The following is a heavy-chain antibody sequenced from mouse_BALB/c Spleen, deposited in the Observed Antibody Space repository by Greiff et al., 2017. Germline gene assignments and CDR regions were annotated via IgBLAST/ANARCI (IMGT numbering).Heavy chain of an antibody. J-gene: IGHJ4*01. CDR1: GFSLTSYG. CDR2: IWAGGST. D-gene: IGHD1-1*01. V-gene: IGHV2-9*02. Sequence: QVQLQQSGPGLVQPSQSLSITCTVSGFSLTSYGVHWVRQSPGKGLEWLGVIWAGGSTNYNSALMSRLSISKDNSKSQVFLKMNSLQTDDTAMYYCARDRGLPSVRGAMDYWGQGTSVTVSS. CDR3: ARDRGLPSVRGAMDY.